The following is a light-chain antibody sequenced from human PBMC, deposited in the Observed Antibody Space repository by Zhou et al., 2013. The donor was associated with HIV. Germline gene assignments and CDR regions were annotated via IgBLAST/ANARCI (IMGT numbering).Light chain of an antibody. CDR1: QSIGPW. Sequence: DIQMTQSPSTLSASVGARVTITCRASQSIGPWLAWYQQKPGKAPKLLIYAASSLQSGFPSRFSGSGSGTDFTLTISSLQPEDFATYHCQQSYSTPWTFGQGTKVEIK. CDR2: AAS. CDR3: QQSYSTPWT. J-gene: IGKJ1*01. V-gene: IGKV1-39*01.